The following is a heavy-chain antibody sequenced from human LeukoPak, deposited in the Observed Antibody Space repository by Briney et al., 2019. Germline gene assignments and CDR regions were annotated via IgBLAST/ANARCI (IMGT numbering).Heavy chain of an antibody. Sequence: PSQTLSLTCAISGDSVSSNSAAWNWIRQSPSRGLEWLGRTYYRSKWYNDYAVSVKSRITINPDTSKNQFSLQLSSVTPEDTAVYYCARVSGSWSPSLSVTHYFDSWGQGALVTVSS. CDR1: GDSVSSNSAA. CDR2: TYYRSKWYN. V-gene: IGHV6-1*01. J-gene: IGHJ4*02. D-gene: IGHD6-13*01. CDR3: ARVSGSWSPSLSVTHYFDS.